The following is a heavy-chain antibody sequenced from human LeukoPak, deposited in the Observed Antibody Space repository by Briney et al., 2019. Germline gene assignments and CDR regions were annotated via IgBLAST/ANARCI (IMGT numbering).Heavy chain of an antibody. J-gene: IGHJ4*02. V-gene: IGHV1-69*13. CDR1: GGTFISYA. CDR2: IIPIFGTA. D-gene: IGHD6-13*01. CDR3: ARSRQQLITGFDY. Sequence: SVKVSCKASGGTFISYAISWVRQAPGQGLEWMGGIIPIFGTANYAQKFQGRVTITADESTSTAYMELSSLRSEDTAVYYCARSRQQLITGFDYWGQGTLVTVSS.